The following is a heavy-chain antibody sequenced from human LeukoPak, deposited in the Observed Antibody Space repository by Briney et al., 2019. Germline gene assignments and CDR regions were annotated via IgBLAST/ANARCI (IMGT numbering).Heavy chain of an antibody. J-gene: IGHJ4*02. CDR1: GGTFSSYA. CDR3: ARATTVTPFDY. Sequence: SVKVSCKASGGTFSSYAISWVRQAPGQGLEWMGRIIPILGIANYAQKFQGRVTITADKSTSTAYMELSSLRPEDTAVYYCARATTVTPFDYWGQGTLVTVSS. V-gene: IGHV1-69*04. CDR2: IIPILGIA. D-gene: IGHD4-17*01.